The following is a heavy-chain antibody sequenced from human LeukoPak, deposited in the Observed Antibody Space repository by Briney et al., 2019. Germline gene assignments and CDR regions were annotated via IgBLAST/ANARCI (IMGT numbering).Heavy chain of an antibody. CDR2: IYYSGST. D-gene: IGHD7-27*01. CDR1: GGSISSGSYY. J-gene: IGHJ1*01. V-gene: IGHV4-30-4*01. Sequence: SQTLSLTCTVSGGSISSGSYYWSWIRQPPGKGLEWIGYIYYSGSTYYNPSLKSRVTISVDTSKNQFSLKLSSVTAADTAVYYCARAARSDPGYFQHWGQGTLVTVSS. CDR3: ARAARSDPGYFQH.